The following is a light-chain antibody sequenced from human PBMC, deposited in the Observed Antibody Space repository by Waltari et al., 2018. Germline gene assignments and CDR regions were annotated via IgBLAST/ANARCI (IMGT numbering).Light chain of an antibody. J-gene: IGLJ2*01. CDR3: QVWDSSTDV. V-gene: IGLV3-1*01. CDR2: EDV. Sequence: SYELTQPPSVSVSPGQTASIICSGDKLGERSASWYQQKAGQSPMLVSFEDVKRPSGVPERFSGSNSGNTATLTISGTQAMDEADYDCQVWDSSTDVFGGGTKLTVL. CDR1: KLGERS.